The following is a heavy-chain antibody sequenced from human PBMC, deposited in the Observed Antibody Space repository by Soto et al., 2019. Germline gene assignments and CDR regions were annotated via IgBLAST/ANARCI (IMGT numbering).Heavy chain of an antibody. V-gene: IGHV1-69*08. CDR2: IIPILGIA. D-gene: IGHD3-10*01. CDR1: GGTFSSYT. J-gene: IGHJ6*02. Sequence: QVQLVQSGAEVKKPGSSVKVSCKASGGTFSSYTISWVRQAPGQGLEWMGRIIPILGIANYAQKFQGRVTITAEKSTSTAYMELSSLRSEDTAVYYCAREAGDWVHYGMDVWGQGTTVTVSS. CDR3: AREAGDWVHYGMDV.